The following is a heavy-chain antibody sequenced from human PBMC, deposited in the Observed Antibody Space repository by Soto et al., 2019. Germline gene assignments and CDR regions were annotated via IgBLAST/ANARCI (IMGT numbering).Heavy chain of an antibody. J-gene: IGHJ5*02. CDR2: INHSGST. Sequence: SETLSLTCAVYGGSFSGYYWSWIRQPPGKGLERIGEINHSGSTNYNPSLKSRVTISVDTSKNQFSLKLSSVTAADTAVYYCARAKLYGDYRRWFDPWGQGTLVTVSS. CDR1: GGSFSGYY. D-gene: IGHD4-17*01. CDR3: ARAKLYGDYRRWFDP. V-gene: IGHV4-34*01.